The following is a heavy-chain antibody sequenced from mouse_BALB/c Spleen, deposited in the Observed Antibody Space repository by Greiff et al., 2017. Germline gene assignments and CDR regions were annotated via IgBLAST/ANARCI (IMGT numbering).Heavy chain of an antibody. CDR1: GYSITSGYY. CDR3: ARDDYDGGFDY. J-gene: IGHJ2*01. D-gene: IGHD2-4*01. V-gene: IGHV3-6*02. Sequence: VQLQQSGPGLVKPSQSLSLTCSVTGYSITSGYYWNWIRQFPGNKLEWMGYISYDGSNNYNPSLKNRISITRDTSKNQFFLKLNSVTTEDTATYYCARDDYDGGFDYWGQGTTLTVSS. CDR2: ISYDGSN.